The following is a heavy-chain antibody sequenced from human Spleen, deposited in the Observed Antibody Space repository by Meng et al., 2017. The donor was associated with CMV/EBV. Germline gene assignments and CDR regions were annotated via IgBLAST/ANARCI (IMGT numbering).Heavy chain of an antibody. D-gene: IGHD6-19*01. CDR2: INHSGST. Sequence: SETLSLTCAVYGGSFSGYYWSWIRQPPGKGLEWIGEINHSGSTNYNPSLKSRVTISVDTSKNQFSLKLSSVAAADTAVYYCAREPGIAVAGTFNYYYYGMDVWGQGTTVTVSS. CDR1: GGSFSGYY. V-gene: IGHV4-34*01. CDR3: AREPGIAVAGTFNYYYYGMDV. J-gene: IGHJ6*02.